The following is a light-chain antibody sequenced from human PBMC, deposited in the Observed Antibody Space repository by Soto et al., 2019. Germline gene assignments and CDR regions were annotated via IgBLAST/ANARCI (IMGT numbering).Light chain of an antibody. J-gene: IGLJ1*01. CDR1: SSNIGRSS. CDR2: SND. CDR3: SAWDVSLNGLYV. V-gene: IGLV1-44*01. Sequence: VLTQAPSASGTPGQRVTISCSGSSSNIGRSSVNWYQHLPGTAPKLLIYSNDRRPSGVPERFSGSKSGTSASLAISGLQSEDEADYYCSAWDVSLNGLYVFGTGTKVTVL.